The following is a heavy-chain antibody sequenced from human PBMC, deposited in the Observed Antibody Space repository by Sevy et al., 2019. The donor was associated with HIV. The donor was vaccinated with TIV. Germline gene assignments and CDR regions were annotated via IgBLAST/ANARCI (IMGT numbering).Heavy chain of an antibody. CDR1: GFSISNNY. CDR2: MYSGGSP. V-gene: IGHV3-53*01. J-gene: IGHJ5*02. CDR3: ARGYCGGGSCTAFDP. Sequence: GGSLILSCAASGFSISNNYTAWVRQAPGKGLEWVSVMYSGGSPYYADSVKGRFALSRDMSKNTVYLQMNSLRAEDTAVYYCARGYCGGGSCTAFDPWGQGTPVTVSS. D-gene: IGHD2-15*01.